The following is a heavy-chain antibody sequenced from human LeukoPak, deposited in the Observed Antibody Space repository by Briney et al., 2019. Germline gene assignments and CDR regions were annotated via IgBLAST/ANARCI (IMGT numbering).Heavy chain of an antibody. CDR1: GDFIISSHW. D-gene: IGHD5-24*01. CDR3: ASARWDY. V-gene: IGHV4-4*02. Sequence: PSETLSLTCVVSGDFIISSHWWSWVRQPPGMGLEWIGEIYHSGSTNYNPSLKSRVMISVDKSRNQFSLNLNSVTAADTAVYYCASARWDYWGQGALVTVSS. J-gene: IGHJ4*02. CDR2: IYHSGST.